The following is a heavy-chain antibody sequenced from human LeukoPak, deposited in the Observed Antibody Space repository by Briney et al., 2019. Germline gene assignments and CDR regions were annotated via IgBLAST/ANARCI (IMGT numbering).Heavy chain of an antibody. CDR1: GGSISSYY. CDR3: ARDSPVPAGAGYYYMDV. D-gene: IGHD2-2*01. J-gene: IGHJ6*03. Sequence: SETLSLTCTVSGGSISSYYWSWIRQPAGKGLEWIGRIYTSGSTNYNPSLKSRVTMSVDTSKNQFSLKPSSVTAADTAVYYCARDSPVPAGAGYYYMDVWGKGTTVTVSS. V-gene: IGHV4-4*07. CDR2: IYTSGST.